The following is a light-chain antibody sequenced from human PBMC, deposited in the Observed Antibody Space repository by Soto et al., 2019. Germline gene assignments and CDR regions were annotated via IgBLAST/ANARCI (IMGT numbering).Light chain of an antibody. J-gene: IGKJ1*01. CDR3: QQYETFSGT. CDR2: KAA. V-gene: IGKV1-5*03. Sequence: DIQMTQSPSTLSASVGDRVAITCRASDNIVHWVAWYQQKPGKAPKLLIYKAANLADEVPSRFAGSGSGTDFTLTITHLQPDDFATYYCQQYETFSGTFGPGTKVDIK. CDR1: DNIVHW.